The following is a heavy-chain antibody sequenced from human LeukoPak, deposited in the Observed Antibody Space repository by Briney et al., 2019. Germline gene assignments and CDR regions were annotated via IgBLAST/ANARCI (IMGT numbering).Heavy chain of an antibody. CDR1: GGSFSGYY. J-gene: IGHJ4*02. V-gene: IGHV4-34*01. D-gene: IGHD2-2*01. CDR3: ARGRTIRSFDY. CDR2: INHSGGT. Sequence: SETLSLTCAVYGGSFSGYYWSWIRQPPGKGLEWIGEINHSGGTNYNPSLKSRVTISVDTSKNQFSLKLSSVTAADTAVYYCARGRTIRSFDYWGQGTLVTVSS.